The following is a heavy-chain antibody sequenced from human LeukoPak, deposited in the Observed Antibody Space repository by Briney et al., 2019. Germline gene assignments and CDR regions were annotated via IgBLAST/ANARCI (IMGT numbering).Heavy chain of an antibody. D-gene: IGHD4-17*01. CDR3: AKSTTVTTPFDY. J-gene: IGHJ4*02. V-gene: IGHV3-23*01. Sequence: PGGSLRLSCAASGFTFRSYAMSWVRQAPGKGLEWVSAISGNGGSTYYADSVKGRFTVSRDNSENTLFLQMNSLRAEDKAVYYCAKSTTVTTPFDYWGQGTLVTVSS. CDR1: GFTFRSYA. CDR2: ISGNGGST.